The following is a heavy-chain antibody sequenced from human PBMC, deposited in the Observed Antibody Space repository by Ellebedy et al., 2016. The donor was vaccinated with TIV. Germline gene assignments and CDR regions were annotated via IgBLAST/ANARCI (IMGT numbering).Heavy chain of an antibody. CDR2: IYHSGST. D-gene: IGHD3-3*01. V-gene: IGHV4-30-2*01. J-gene: IGHJ6*02. CDR3: ARVKYYDFWSGSRSYGMDV. Sequence: SETLSLXXAVSGGSISSGGYSWSWIRQPPGKGLEWIGYIYHSGSTYYNPSLKSRVTISVDRSKNQFSLKLSSVTAADTAVYYCARVKYYDFWSGSRSYGMDVWGQGTTVTVSS. CDR1: GGSISSGGYS.